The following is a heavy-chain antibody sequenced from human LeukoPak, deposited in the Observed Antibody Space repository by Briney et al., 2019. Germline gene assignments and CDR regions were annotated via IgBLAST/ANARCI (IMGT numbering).Heavy chain of an antibody. J-gene: IGHJ4*02. CDR3: AKDVVVGATTYPLGYFDY. D-gene: IGHD1-26*01. CDR1: GFIFNSYA. V-gene: IGHV3-23*01. CDR2: ISGSASRT. Sequence: QTGGSLRLSCAASGFIFNSYAMTWVRQAPGKGLEWVSGISGSASRTYYADSVKGRFTISRDNSNNTLYLQMNSLRAEDTAVYYCAKDVVVGATTYPLGYFDYWGQGILVTVSS.